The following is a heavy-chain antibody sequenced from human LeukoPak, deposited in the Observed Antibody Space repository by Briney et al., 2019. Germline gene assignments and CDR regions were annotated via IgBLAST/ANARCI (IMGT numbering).Heavy chain of an antibody. J-gene: IGHJ3*02. D-gene: IGHD3-3*01. V-gene: IGHV1-2*02. CDR2: INPNSGGT. CDR3: ARDETRSSYYDFWSGYAFDI. CDR1: GYTFTGYY. Sequence: ASVKVSCKASGYTFTGYYMHRVRQAPGQGLEWMGWINPNSGGTNYAQKFQGRVTMTRDTSISTAYMELSRLRSDDTAVYYCARDETRSSYYDFWSGYAFDIWGQGTMVTVSS.